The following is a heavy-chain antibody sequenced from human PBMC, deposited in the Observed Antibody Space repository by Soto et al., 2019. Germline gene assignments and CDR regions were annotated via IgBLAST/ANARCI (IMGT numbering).Heavy chain of an antibody. CDR1: GGTFSSYA. J-gene: IGHJ4*02. CDR2: IIPIFGTA. D-gene: IGHD6-19*01. CDR3: ARAGSGWSDPPGY. Sequence: SVKVSCKASGGTFSSYAISWVRQAPGQGLEWMGGIIPIFGTANYAQKFQGRVTITADKSTSTAYMELSSLRSEDTAVYYCARAGSGWSDPPGYWGQGTLVTVSS. V-gene: IGHV1-69*06.